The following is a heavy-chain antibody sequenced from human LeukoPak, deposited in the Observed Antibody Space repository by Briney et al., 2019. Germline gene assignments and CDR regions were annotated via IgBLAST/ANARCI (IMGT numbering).Heavy chain of an antibody. Sequence: GGSLRLSCAVSGFTFSGFWMSWSRQAPGKGLEWVASINSDGSEGYYADVVKGRFTISRDNAKNSLYLQINSLRAEDTAVYYCARGWGSNVYASAFDVWGQGTMVTVSS. CDR2: INSDGSEG. J-gene: IGHJ3*01. CDR1: GFTFSGFW. D-gene: IGHD3-16*01. V-gene: IGHV3-7*01. CDR3: ARGWGSNVYASAFDV.